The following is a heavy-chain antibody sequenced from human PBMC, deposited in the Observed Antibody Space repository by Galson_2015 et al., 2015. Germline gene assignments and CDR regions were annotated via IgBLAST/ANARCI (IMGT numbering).Heavy chain of an antibody. V-gene: IGHV4-59*01. CDR3: ARGTGNSGSYRWNFQY. D-gene: IGHD1-26*01. J-gene: IGHJ4*02. CDR1: GGSSNHYY. CDR2: VSYSGIK. Sequence: ETLSLTCTVSGGSSNHYYWSWLRQPPGQELQWIGYVSYSGIKFFNPSFKSRGSASIDSSQGQISLRLASVNTADTAVYFCARGTGNSGSYRWNFQYWGQGVLVTVSS.